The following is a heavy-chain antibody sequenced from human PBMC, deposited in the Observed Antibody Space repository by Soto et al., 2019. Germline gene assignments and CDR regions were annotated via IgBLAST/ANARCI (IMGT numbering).Heavy chain of an antibody. V-gene: IGHV4-30-4*01. J-gene: IGHJ4*02. CDR3: ATYGLGANSRYFDY. CDR1: GGSISRGDYY. Sequence: QVQLQEAGPGLVKPSQTLSLTCNVSGGSISRGDYYWSWVRQPPGKGPEWIGYIYYTGSAYYNPSLQGRVSISVDAPKDQVPPGPSSGTSPETGVYYCATYGLGANSRYFDYWGQGTLVTVSS. CDR2: IYYTGSA. D-gene: IGHD4-17*01.